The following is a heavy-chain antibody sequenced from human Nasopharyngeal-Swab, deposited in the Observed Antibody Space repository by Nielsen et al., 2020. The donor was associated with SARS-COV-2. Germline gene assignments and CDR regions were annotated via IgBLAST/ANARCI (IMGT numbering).Heavy chain of an antibody. Sequence: WIRQPPGRGLVWVSRINSDGSSTSYADSVKGRFTISRDNAKNTLYLQMNSLRAEDTAVYYCARDGGIEAYDYWGQGTLVTVSS. D-gene: IGHD3-3*01. V-gene: IGHV3-74*01. J-gene: IGHJ4*02. CDR2: INSDGSST. CDR3: ARDGGIEAYDY.